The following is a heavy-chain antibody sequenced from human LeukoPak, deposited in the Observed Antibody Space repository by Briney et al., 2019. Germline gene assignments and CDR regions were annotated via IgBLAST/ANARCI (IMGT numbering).Heavy chain of an antibody. V-gene: IGHV5-51*01. J-gene: IGHJ4*02. CDR2: IYPGDSGT. Sequence: GESLKISCKGSGYSFNTYWIAWVRQMPGKGLEWMGIIYPGDSGTRYSPSFQGQVTISADKSISTAYLQWSSLKASDSAMYYCARLVGANSYYFDDWGQGTLVTVSS. CDR3: ARLVGANSYYFDD. D-gene: IGHD1-26*01. CDR1: GYSFNTYW.